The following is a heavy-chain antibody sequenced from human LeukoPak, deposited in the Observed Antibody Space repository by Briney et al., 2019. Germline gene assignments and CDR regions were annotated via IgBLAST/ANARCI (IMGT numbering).Heavy chain of an antibody. CDR3: AGDEYYYGSGAGRNGMDV. D-gene: IGHD3-10*01. J-gene: IGHJ6*02. V-gene: IGHV1-18*01. Sequence: ASVKVSCKASGYTFTSYGISWVRQAPGQGLEWMGWISAYNGNTNYAQKLQGRVTMTTDTSTSTAYMELSRLRSDDTAVYYCAGDEYYYGSGAGRNGMDVWGQGTTVTVSS. CDR2: ISAYNGNT. CDR1: GYTFTSYG.